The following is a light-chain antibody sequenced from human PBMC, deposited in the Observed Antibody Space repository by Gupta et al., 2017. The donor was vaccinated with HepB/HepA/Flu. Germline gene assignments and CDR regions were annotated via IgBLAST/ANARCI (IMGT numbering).Light chain of an antibody. Sequence: QSALPQPAPASGSPGPSITISCTGTSSDVGGYNYVSWYQQHPGKAPKLMIYDVSNRPSGVSNRFSGSESGNTASLTISGLQDEDEDDYYCSSYTSSSTVVFGGGTKLTVL. CDR3: SSYTSSSTVV. CDR1: SSDVGGYNY. V-gene: IGLV2-14*03. CDR2: DVS. J-gene: IGLJ2*01.